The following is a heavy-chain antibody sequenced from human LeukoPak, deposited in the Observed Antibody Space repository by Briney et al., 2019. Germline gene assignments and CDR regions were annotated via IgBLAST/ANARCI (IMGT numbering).Heavy chain of an antibody. CDR2: VSGSGDRT. V-gene: IGHV3-23*01. Sequence: GGSLRLSCIGSGFSFSSYGMAWVRRAPGKGLEWVSGVSGSGDRTYYADSLKGRFSISRDTSKNTLYLQMNSLRVDDTAVYYCAKAVGSHLAAAVLDFWGQGTLVTVSS. CDR1: GFSFSSYG. J-gene: IGHJ4*02. D-gene: IGHD6-13*01. CDR3: AKAVGSHLAAAVLDF.